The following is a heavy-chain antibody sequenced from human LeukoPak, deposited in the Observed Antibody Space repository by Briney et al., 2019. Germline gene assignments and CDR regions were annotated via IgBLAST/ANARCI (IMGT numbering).Heavy chain of an antibody. D-gene: IGHD6-19*01. CDR3: ARLHSSGWYGRRERHPPHYYCGMDV. Sequence: SETLSLNCTVSAGSISSYYWSWIRQPPGKGLEWIGYIYYSGSTNYNPSLKSRATITVATSKNPFTLRRSSVTAADPAYYYVARLHSSGWYGRRERHPPHYYCGMDVWGQGTTVTVSS. CDR1: AGSISSYY. J-gene: IGHJ6*02. CDR2: IYYSGST. V-gene: IGHV4-59*08.